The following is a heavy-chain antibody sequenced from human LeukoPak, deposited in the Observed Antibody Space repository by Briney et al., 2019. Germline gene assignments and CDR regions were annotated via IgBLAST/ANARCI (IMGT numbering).Heavy chain of an antibody. CDR2: IYHSGST. D-gene: IGHD3-22*01. CDR1: GYSISSGYY. J-gene: IGHJ5*02. V-gene: IGHV4-38-2*02. CDR3: ARDPLRHYYDSSGP. Sequence: SETLSLTCTVSGYSISSGYYWGWIRQPPGKGLEWIGSIYHSGSTYYNPSLKSRVTISVDTSKNQFSLKLSSVTAADTAVYYCARDPLRHYYDSSGPWGQGTLVTVSS.